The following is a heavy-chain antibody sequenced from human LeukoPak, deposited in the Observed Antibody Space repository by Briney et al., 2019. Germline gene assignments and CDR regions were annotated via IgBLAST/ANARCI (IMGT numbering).Heavy chain of an antibody. D-gene: IGHD6-19*01. CDR3: ARTGSSGWYFGGYFQH. Sequence: GSSVNVSCKASGGTFSSYAISWVRQAPGQGLEWMGGIIPIFGTANYAQKFQGRVTITADKSTSTAYMELSSLRSEDTAVYYCARTGSSGWYFGGYFQHWGQGTLVTVSS. V-gene: IGHV1-69*06. CDR2: IIPIFGTA. J-gene: IGHJ1*01. CDR1: GGTFSSYA.